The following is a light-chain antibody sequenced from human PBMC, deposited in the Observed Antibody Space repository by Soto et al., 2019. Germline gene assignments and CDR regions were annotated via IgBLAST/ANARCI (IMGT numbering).Light chain of an antibody. CDR2: TND. CDR3: SSWDDSLDAVV. J-gene: IGLJ1*01. CDR1: SSNIGSNT. Sequence: QSVLTQPPSASGTPGQRVTISCSGSSSNIGSNTVNWYQQLPGTAPKLLIYTNDQRPSGVPDRFSGSRSGTSASLAISGLQFEDGADYYCSSWDDSLDAVVFGAGTKVTVL. V-gene: IGLV1-44*01.